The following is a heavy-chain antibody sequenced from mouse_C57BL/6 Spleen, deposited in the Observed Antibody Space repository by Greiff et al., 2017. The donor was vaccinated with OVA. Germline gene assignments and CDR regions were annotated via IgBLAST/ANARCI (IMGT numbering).Heavy chain of an antibody. CDR3: ARSYYYGSSFNWYFDV. CDR1: GYAFSSSW. D-gene: IGHD1-1*01. V-gene: IGHV1-82*01. J-gene: IGHJ1*03. CDR2: IYPGDGDT. Sequence: VQLQQSGPELVKPGASVKISCKASGYAFSSSWMHWVKQRPGKGLEWIGRIYPGDGDTNYNGKFKGKATLTADKSSSTAYMQLSSLTSEDSAVYFCARSYYYGSSFNWYFDVWGTGTTVTVSS.